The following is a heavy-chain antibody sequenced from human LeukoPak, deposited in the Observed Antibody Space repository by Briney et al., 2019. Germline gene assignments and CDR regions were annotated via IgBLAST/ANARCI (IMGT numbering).Heavy chain of an antibody. Sequence: PGGSLRLSCAVSGITLSNYGMSWVRQAPGKGLEWVSYISSTSSTIYYADSVRGRFTISRDKAKNSLHLQMNSLRAEDTAVYYCARGESSGWDRQDFFDYWGQGTLVTVSS. D-gene: IGHD6-19*01. J-gene: IGHJ4*02. V-gene: IGHV3-48*01. CDR2: ISSTSSTI. CDR1: GITLSNYG. CDR3: ARGESSGWDRQDFFDY.